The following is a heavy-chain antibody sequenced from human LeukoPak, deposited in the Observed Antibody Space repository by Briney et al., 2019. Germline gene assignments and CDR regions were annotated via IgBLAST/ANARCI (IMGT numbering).Heavy chain of an antibody. J-gene: IGHJ6*03. V-gene: IGHV4-4*07. D-gene: IGHD3-10*01. CDR1: GGSISIYY. CDR3: ARESSGNYYNPLGYMDV. Sequence: SETLSLTCTVSGGSISIYYWNWIRQPAGKGLEWIGRIFTSGITNYDPSLKSPVTMSVDTSKNQFSLNLSSVTAADTAVYYCARESSGNYYNPLGYMDVWGKGTTVTVSS. CDR2: IFTSGIT.